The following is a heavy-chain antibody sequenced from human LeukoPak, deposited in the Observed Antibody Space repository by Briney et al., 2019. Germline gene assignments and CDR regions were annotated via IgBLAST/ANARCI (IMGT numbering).Heavy chain of an antibody. D-gene: IGHD3-9*01. CDR3: AREGVYYDILAAYYRPYYFDF. J-gene: IGHJ4*02. V-gene: IGHV4-34*01. CDR2: INHGGRT. Sequence: SATLSLTCAVYGGSFSGSYWSWIRQPPRKGPESIGEINHGGRTNYNRSRKSRLAISVGTSKNQFSLKLSAVTAADTAVYYCAREGVYYDILAAYYRPYYFDFWGQGTLVTVYS. CDR1: GGSFSGSY.